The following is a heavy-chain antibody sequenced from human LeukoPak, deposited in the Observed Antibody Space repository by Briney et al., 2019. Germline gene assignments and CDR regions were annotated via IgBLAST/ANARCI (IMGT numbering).Heavy chain of an antibody. D-gene: IGHD2-21*02. CDR1: GYTFTGYY. CDR2: INPNSGGT. CDR3: ARVETYCGGDCYSHFDY. V-gene: IGHV1-2*02. J-gene: IGHJ4*02. Sequence: ASVKVSCKASGYTFTGYYMHWVRQAPGQGLEWMGWINPNSGGTNYAQKFQGRVTMTRDTFISTAYMELSRLRSDDTAVYYCARVETYCGGDCYSHFDYWGQGTLVTVSS.